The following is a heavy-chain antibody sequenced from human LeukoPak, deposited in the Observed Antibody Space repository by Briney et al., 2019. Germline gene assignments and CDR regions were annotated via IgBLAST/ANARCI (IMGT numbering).Heavy chain of an antibody. CDR2: IIPIFSTA. J-gene: IGHJ3*02. D-gene: IGHD5-18*01. Sequence: SVKVSCKASGGTFRSYAISWVRQAPGRGLEWMGGIIPIFSTANYAQKFQGRVTITPDKSTSTAYMELSSLRSEDTAVYYCAREVDTAMVILKGAFDIWGQGTMVTVSS. CDR3: AREVDTAMVILKGAFDI. V-gene: IGHV1-69*06. CDR1: GGTFRSYA.